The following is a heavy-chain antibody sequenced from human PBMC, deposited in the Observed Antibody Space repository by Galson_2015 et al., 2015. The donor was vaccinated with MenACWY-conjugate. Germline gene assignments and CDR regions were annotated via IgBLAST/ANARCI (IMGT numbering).Heavy chain of an antibody. Sequence: ETLSLTCTVSGGSISSLYWSWIRQPPGQGLEWIGYVYYTGTTNLNPSLKSRVTISVDTSKKQFSLKLSSVTAADTAVYYCARDQGSLSGSYSFFDYWGQGILVTVSS. CDR3: ARDQGSLSGSYSFFDY. J-gene: IGHJ4*02. CDR1: GGSISSLY. D-gene: IGHD3-22*01. CDR2: VYYTGTT. V-gene: IGHV4-59*01.